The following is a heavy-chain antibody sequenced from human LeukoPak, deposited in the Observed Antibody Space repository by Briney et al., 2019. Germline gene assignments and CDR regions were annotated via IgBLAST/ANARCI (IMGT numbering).Heavy chain of an antibody. Sequence: PGGSLRLSCAASGFTFSTSWMSWVRQAPGEGLEWVANIKEDGSEKYYVDSVKGRFTISIDNSKNTLYLQMNSLRAEDTAVYYCARRAGAYTHPYDYWGQGTLVTVS. CDR3: ARRAGAYTHPYDY. D-gene: IGHD3-16*01. CDR2: IKEDGSEK. J-gene: IGHJ4*02. V-gene: IGHV3-7*03. CDR1: GFTFSTSW.